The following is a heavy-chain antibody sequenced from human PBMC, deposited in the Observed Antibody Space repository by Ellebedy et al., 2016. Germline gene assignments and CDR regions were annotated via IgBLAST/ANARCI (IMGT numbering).Heavy chain of an antibody. CDR3: ARGPYSSGHCDAFDV. CDR2: ISFDGRAV. CDR1: GFTFSSST. V-gene: IGHV3-30*04. Sequence: GGSLRLXCAASGFTFSSSTMHWVRQAPGWGLDWVAGISFDGRAVHYADSVKGRFTISRDNSKNTLFLQMNSLRGEDSAIYYCARGPYSSGHCDAFDVWGRGTTVTVSS. D-gene: IGHD6-19*01. J-gene: IGHJ3*01.